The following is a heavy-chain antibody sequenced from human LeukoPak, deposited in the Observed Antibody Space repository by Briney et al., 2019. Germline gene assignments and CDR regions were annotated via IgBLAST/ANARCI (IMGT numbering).Heavy chain of an antibody. D-gene: IGHD3-3*01. V-gene: IGHV1-2*02. CDR1: GYTFTGYY. CDR2: INPNSGGT. CDR3: ARDWSGYYRFDY. Sequence: ASVKVSCKASGYTFTGYYMHWVRQAPGQGLEWMGWINPNSGGTSYAQKFQGRVTMTRDTSISTAYMELSRLRSDDTAVYYCARDWSGYYRFDYWGQGTLVTVSS. J-gene: IGHJ4*02.